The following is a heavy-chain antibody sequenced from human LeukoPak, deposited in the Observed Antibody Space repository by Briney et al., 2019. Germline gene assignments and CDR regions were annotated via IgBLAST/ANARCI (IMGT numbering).Heavy chain of an antibody. Sequence: PGGSLRLSSATSGFTSSIYCMHWVPEAPGKGLERVSFIRCDVSNKYYADSARGRFTISRDNFKNTLYLHMNSVRAEETAVYYCDKDKDYCSGGSCYSDFDYWGQGTLVTVSS. J-gene: IGHJ4*02. V-gene: IGHV3-30*02. CDR3: DKDKDYCSGGSCYSDFDY. CDR2: IRCDVSNK. D-gene: IGHD2-15*01. CDR1: GFTSSIYC.